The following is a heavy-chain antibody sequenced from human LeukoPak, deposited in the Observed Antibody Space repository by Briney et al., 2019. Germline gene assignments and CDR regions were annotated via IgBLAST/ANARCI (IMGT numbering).Heavy chain of an antibody. Sequence: SETLSLTCTVSGGSISSGDYYWSWIRQPPGKGLEWIGYIYYSGSTYYNPSLKSRVTISVDTSKNQFSLKLSSVTAADTAVYYCARGTAITGYYFDYWGQGTLVTVSS. CDR2: IYYSGST. CDR1: GGSISSGDYY. CDR3: ARGTAITGYYFDY. V-gene: IGHV4-30-4*08. J-gene: IGHJ4*02. D-gene: IGHD1-20*01.